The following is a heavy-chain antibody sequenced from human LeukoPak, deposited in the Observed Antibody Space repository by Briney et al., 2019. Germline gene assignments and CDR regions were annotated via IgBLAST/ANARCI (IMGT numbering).Heavy chain of an antibody. Sequence: SETLSLTCTVSGYSISSGYYWGWIRQPPGKGLEWIGSIYHSGSTYYNPSLKSRVTISVDTSKNQFSLKLSSVTAADTAVYYCARVRGTTRYYYYYYYMDVWGKGTTVTVSS. CDR3: ARVRGTTRYYYYYYYMDV. V-gene: IGHV4-38-2*02. CDR2: IYHSGST. CDR1: GYSISSGYY. J-gene: IGHJ6*03. D-gene: IGHD1-1*01.